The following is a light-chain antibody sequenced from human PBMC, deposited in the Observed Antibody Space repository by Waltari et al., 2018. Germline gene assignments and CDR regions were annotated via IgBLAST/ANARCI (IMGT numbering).Light chain of an antibody. J-gene: IGKJ2*01. Sequence: QLTQSPSSLSASVGDRVTITCRASQGISSFLAWYQQKAGKAPKLLIYAASTLQSGGPSRFSGSGSGTDFTLTISGLQPEDFATYYCQQFNSYSFYTFGQGTKLEI. CDR2: AAS. V-gene: IGKV1-9*01. CDR3: QQFNSYSFYT. CDR1: QGISSF.